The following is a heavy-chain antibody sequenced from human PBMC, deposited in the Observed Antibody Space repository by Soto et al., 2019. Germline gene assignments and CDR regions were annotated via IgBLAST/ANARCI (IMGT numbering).Heavy chain of an antibody. CDR2: INPNSGGT. CDR3: ARATYSSSSGGWFDP. V-gene: IGHV1-2*02. Sequence: GASVKVSCKASGYTFTGYYMHWVRQAPGQGLEWMGWINPNSGGTNYAQKFQGRVTMTRDMSISTAYMELSRLRSDDTAVYYCARATYSSSSGGWFDPWGQGTLVTVSS. CDR1: GYTFTGYY. J-gene: IGHJ5*02. D-gene: IGHD6-6*01.